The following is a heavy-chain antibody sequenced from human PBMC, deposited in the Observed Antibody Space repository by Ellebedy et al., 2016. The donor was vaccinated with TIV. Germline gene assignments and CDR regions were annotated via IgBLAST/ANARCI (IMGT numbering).Heavy chain of an antibody. CDR1: GFTFTSSA. D-gene: IGHD6-13*01. J-gene: IGHJ6*02. CDR2: IVVGSGNT. V-gene: IGHV1-58*01. Sequence: AASVKVSCKASGFTFTSSAVQWVRQARGQRLEWIGWIVVGSGNTNYAQKFQERVTITRDMSTSTAYMELSSLRSEDTAVYYCAADKSAAAAALIPKNYYYYYGMDVWGQGTTVTVSS. CDR3: AADKSAAAAALIPKNYYYYYGMDV.